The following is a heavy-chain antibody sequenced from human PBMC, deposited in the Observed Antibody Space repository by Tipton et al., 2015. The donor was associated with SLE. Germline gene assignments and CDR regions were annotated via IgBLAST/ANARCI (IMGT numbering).Heavy chain of an antibody. D-gene: IGHD1-26*01. Sequence: SLRLSCAASGFTFSGYWRTWVRQAPGKGLEGVANIKHDGSEKYYVDSVRGRFTISRDNAKNSLYLQMNSLRAEDTAVYYCARWDIVGTTTLDYWGQGTLVTVSS. J-gene: IGHJ4*02. CDR2: IKHDGSEK. V-gene: IGHV3-7*01. CDR1: GFTFSGYW. CDR3: ARWDIVGTTTLDY.